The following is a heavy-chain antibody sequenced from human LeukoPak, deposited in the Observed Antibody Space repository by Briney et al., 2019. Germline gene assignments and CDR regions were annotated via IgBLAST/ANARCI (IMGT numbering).Heavy chain of an antibody. J-gene: IGHJ4*02. Sequence: PGGSLRLSCAASGFTFSSHWMHWVRQAPGKGLVWVSRINSDGSSTNYADSVKGRFTISRDNAKNTLYLQTNSLRAEDTAVYYCATGPYSFDYWGQGTLVTVSS. V-gene: IGHV3-74*01. CDR2: INSDGSST. CDR3: ATGPYSFDY. CDR1: GFTFSSHW. D-gene: IGHD3-9*01.